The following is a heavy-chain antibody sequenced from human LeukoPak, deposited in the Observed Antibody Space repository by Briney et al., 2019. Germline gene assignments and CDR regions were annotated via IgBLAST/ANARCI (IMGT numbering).Heavy chain of an antibody. Sequence: PGGSLRLSCAASGFTFSSSAMSWVRQAPGKGLAWVSAFSSSGGSTYYADSVKGRFTISRDNSKNTLYLQMNSLRTEDTAVYYCAKAEGYDILTGLDYWGQGTLVTVSS. J-gene: IGHJ4*02. CDR1: GFTFSSSA. D-gene: IGHD3-9*01. V-gene: IGHV3-23*01. CDR3: AKAEGYDILTGLDY. CDR2: FSSSGGST.